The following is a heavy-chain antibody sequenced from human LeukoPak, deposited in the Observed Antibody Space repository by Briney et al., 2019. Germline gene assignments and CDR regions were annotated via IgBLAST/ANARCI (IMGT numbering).Heavy chain of an antibody. J-gene: IGHJ4*02. D-gene: IGHD6-25*01. V-gene: IGHV3-21*01. Sequence: GGSLRLSCAASGFTFSSYSMNWVRQAPGKGLEWVSSIGSTSNYIYYSDSVKGRFTISRNNANNSLFLQMNSLRVEDTALYYCVRDAASPDYWGQGTLVTVSS. CDR1: GFTFSSYS. CDR3: VRDAASPDY. CDR2: IGSTSNYI.